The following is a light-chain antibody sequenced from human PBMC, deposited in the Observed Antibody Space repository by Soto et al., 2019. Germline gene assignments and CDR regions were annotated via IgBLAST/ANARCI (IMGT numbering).Light chain of an antibody. CDR2: EVT. CDR1: SSDVGGYNA. Sequence: QSVLSQPASVSLSPAQTITISCTGTSSDVGGYNAVSWYQHHPGKAPKLIIYEVTHRPSGVSDRFSASKSGNTASLTISGLQAEDEADYYCNSFRVSHLYVFGTGTKATVL. CDR3: NSFRVSHLYV. J-gene: IGLJ1*01. V-gene: IGLV2-14*01.